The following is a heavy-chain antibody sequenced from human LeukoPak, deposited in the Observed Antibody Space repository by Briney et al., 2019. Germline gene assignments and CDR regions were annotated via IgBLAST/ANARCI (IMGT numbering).Heavy chain of an antibody. CDR3: AKGRGSGFFDL. CDR1: GDSVSSTNAA. D-gene: IGHD3-10*01. Sequence: SRTLSLTCAIPGDSVSSTNAAWNWLRQSPSRGLEWLGRTYFRSKWYNDYAPSVERRITVNPDTARNQVSLHLRFVTPEDTAIYYCAKGRGSGFFDLWGQGTVVTVSS. J-gene: IGHJ3*01. V-gene: IGHV6-1*01. CDR2: TYFRSKWYN.